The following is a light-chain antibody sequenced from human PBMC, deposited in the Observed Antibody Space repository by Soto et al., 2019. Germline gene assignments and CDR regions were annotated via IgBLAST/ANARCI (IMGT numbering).Light chain of an antibody. Sequence: ERVRTQSPATLSVSRGERATLSRRASQSVSSNLAWYQQKPGQAPRLLIYGASTRATGIPARFSGSGSGTEFTLTISSLQSEDFAVYYCQQYNNWPPTFGQGTRLEIK. CDR2: GAS. J-gene: IGKJ5*01. V-gene: IGKV3-15*01. CDR3: QQYNNWPPT. CDR1: QSVSSN.